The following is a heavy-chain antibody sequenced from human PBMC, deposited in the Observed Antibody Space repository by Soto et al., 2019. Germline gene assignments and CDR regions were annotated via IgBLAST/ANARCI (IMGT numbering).Heavy chain of an antibody. V-gene: IGHV1-69*12. CDR1: GGTFSNSA. D-gene: IGHD1-1*01. CDR2: IMPIFRTP. J-gene: IGHJ6*02. Sequence: QVQLVQSGAEVKKPGSSVKLSCKASGGTFSNSAISWVRQAPGQGLEWMGGIMPIFRTPDYAQKFRGRVTITADGSTSTAYIELSSLRSEDTAVYYCARDKDRQQLGGNYYYILDVWGQGTTVTVSS. CDR3: ARDKDRQQLGGNYYYILDV.